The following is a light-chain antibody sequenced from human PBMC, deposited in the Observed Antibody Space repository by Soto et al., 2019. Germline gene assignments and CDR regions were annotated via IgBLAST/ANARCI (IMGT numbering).Light chain of an antibody. CDR3: YQYGSSGT. V-gene: IGKV3-20*01. J-gene: IGKJ1*01. CDR2: ATS. CDR1: QTISRDD. Sequence: EIVLTQSPGTLSLSPGETATLSCRTSQTISRDDLAWYQQRPGQAPRLLVSATSRRATGIPDRFNGYGSGTDFTLTISSLEPEDFGVHYCYQYGSSGTFGQGTKVDIK.